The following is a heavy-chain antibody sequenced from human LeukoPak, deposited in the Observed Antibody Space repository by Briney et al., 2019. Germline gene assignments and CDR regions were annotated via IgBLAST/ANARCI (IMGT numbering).Heavy chain of an antibody. CDR1: GFTFSSYG. CDR3: ARDPVYYDILTGYYGDAFDI. V-gene: IGHV3-33*01. J-gene: IGHJ3*02. D-gene: IGHD3-9*01. Sequence: PGGSLRLSCAVSGFTFSSYGMHWVRQAPGNGLEWVGVIWYDGSNKYYADSVKCRFTISRDNSKHTLYLQMNRLRAEDTAVYYCARDPVYYDILTGYYGDAFDIWGQGTMVTVSS. CDR2: IWYDGSNK.